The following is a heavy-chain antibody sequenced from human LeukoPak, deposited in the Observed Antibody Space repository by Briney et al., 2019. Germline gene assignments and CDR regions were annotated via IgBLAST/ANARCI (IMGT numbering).Heavy chain of an antibody. CDR1: GFTFSDYY. Sequence: GGSLRLSCAASGFTFSDYYMSWIRQAPGKGLEWVSYISSSGTTIYYADSVKGRFTISRDNAKDSLYLQMNSLRAEDTAVYYCARRRDSGSLQHFDYWGQGTLVTVSS. CDR3: ARRRDSGSLQHFDY. J-gene: IGHJ4*02. V-gene: IGHV3-11*01. D-gene: IGHD1-26*01. CDR2: ISSSGTTI.